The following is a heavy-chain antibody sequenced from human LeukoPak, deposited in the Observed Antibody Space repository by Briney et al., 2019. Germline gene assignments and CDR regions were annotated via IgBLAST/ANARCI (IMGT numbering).Heavy chain of an antibody. J-gene: IGHJ6*03. CDR2: ISGSAGST. D-gene: IGHD6-19*01. V-gene: IGHV3-23*01. CDR1: GFTFSSYA. Sequence: GGSLRLSCAVSGFTFSSYAMSWVRQAPGKGLEWVSLISGSAGSTYYADSVKGRFTISRDNSKNTLYLQMNSLRPEDTAVYHCAKKAVAGYYYYYMDVWGKGTTVTVSS. CDR3: AKKAVAGYYYYYMDV.